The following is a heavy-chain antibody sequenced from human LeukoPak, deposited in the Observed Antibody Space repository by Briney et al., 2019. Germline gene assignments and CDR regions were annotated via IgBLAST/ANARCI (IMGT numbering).Heavy chain of an antibody. CDR2: ISAYNGNT. D-gene: IGHD3-16*02. J-gene: IGHJ4*02. CDR3: ARVVITFGGVIVIDFPGPHFDY. V-gene: IGHV1-18*01. CDR1: GYTFTSYG. Sequence: ASVKVSCKASGYTFTSYGISWVRQAPGQGLEWMGWISAYNGNTNYAQKLQDRVTITTDTSTSTAYMELRSLRSDDTAVYYCARVVITFGGVIVIDFPGPHFDYWGQGTLVTVSS.